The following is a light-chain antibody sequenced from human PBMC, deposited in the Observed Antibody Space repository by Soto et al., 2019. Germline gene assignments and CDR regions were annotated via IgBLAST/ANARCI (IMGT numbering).Light chain of an antibody. CDR1: SSDVGSYNY. Sequence: QSVLTQPASVSGTPGQSITISCTGTSSDVGSYNYVSWYQQHPGKAPKLLIYEVSNRPSGVSNRFSGSKSGNTASLPISGLQAEDEADYYCCSFTSSSTVVFGGGTKVTVL. CDR3: CSFTSSSTVV. J-gene: IGLJ3*02. V-gene: IGLV2-14*01. CDR2: EVS.